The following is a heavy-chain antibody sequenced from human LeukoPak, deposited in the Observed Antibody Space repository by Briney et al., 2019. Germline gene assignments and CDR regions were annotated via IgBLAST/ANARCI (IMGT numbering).Heavy chain of an antibody. Sequence: ASVKVSCKASGYTFTSYDINWVRQATGQALEWMGWMNPNSGNTGYAQKFQGRVTMTRNTSISTVYMELSSLRSEDTAVYYCARGEYYGSGQEIDYWGQGTLVTVSS. D-gene: IGHD3-10*01. J-gene: IGHJ4*02. CDR2: MNPNSGNT. V-gene: IGHV1-8*01. CDR1: GYTFTSYD. CDR3: ARGEYYGSGQEIDY.